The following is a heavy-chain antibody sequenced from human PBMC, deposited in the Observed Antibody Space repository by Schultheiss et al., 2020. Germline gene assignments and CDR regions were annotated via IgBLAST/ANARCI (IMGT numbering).Heavy chain of an antibody. Sequence: GGSLRLSCAASGFTFDDYAMHWVRQAPGKGLEWVSVMYISGNTYYADSVKGRFAISRDNSKNTLYLQMNSLRAEDTAVYYCARTYSSTGYYFDCWGQGTLVTVSS. CDR1: GFTFDDYA. D-gene: IGHD6-13*01. CDR3: ARTYSSTGYYFDC. J-gene: IGHJ4*02. V-gene: IGHV3-66*01. CDR2: MYISGNT.